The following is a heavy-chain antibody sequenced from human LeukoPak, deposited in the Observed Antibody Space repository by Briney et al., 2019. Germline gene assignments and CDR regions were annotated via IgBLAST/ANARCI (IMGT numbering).Heavy chain of an antibody. V-gene: IGHV4-59*08. Sequence: SETLSLTCTVSGGSISSYYWSWIRQPPGKGLEWIGYIYYSGSTNYNPSLKSRVTISVDTSKNQFSLKLSSVTAADTAVYYCARHFYGGLDYWGQGTLVTVSS. J-gene: IGHJ4*02. D-gene: IGHD2/OR15-2a*01. CDR1: GGSISSYY. CDR2: IYYSGST. CDR3: ARHFYGGLDY.